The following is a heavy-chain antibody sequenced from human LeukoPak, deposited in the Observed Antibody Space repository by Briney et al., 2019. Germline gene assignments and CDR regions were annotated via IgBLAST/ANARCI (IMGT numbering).Heavy chain of an antibody. Sequence: ASVKVSCKASGYTFTSYGISWVRQAPGQGLEWMGWISAYNGNTNYAQKLQGRVTITADKSTSTAYMELSSLRSEDTAVYYCARVAYSGYDYGYWFDPWGQGTLVTVSS. D-gene: IGHD5-12*01. V-gene: IGHV1-18*01. CDR3: ARVAYSGYDYGYWFDP. J-gene: IGHJ5*02. CDR2: ISAYNGNT. CDR1: GYTFTSYG.